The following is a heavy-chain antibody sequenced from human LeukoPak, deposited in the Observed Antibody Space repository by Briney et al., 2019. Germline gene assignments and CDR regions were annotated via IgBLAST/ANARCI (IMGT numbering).Heavy chain of an antibody. D-gene: IGHD3-10*01. V-gene: IGHV1-69*01. CDR3: ARGSYYYGSGSYDWFDP. CDR2: IIPIFGTA. CDR1: GDTFSSYA. Sequence: SVKVSCKASGDTFSSYAISWVRQAPGQGLEWMGGIIPIFGTANYAQKFQGRVTITADESTSTAYMELSSLRSEDTAVYYCARGSYYYGSGSYDWFDPWGQGTLVTVSS. J-gene: IGHJ5*02.